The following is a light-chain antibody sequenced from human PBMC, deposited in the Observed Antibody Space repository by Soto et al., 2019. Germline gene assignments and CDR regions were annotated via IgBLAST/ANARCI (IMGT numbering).Light chain of an antibody. Sequence: QSVLTQPASVSGSPGQSITISCTGTSSDIGAYNYVSWYQQYPGKTPKLVIYEVTDRPSGVSSRFSGSKSGSTASLTISGLQTEDEADYYCSSYTSRTTLVFGTGTKVTVL. J-gene: IGLJ1*01. V-gene: IGLV2-14*01. CDR1: SSDIGAYNY. CDR3: SSYTSRTTLV. CDR2: EVT.